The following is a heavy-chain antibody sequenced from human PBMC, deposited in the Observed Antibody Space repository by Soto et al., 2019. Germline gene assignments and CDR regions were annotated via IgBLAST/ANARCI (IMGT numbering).Heavy chain of an antibody. CDR1: GGSISSGDYY. V-gene: IGHV4-30-4*01. J-gene: IGHJ5*02. Sequence: QVQLQESGPGLVKPSQTLSLTCTVSGGSISSGDYYLSWISQPPGKGLEWIGYTYYSGSTYYNPSHKSRVTISVDTSKNQFSLKLSSVTAADTAVYYCARDWFDPWGQGTLVTVSS. CDR2: TYYSGST. CDR3: ARDWFDP.